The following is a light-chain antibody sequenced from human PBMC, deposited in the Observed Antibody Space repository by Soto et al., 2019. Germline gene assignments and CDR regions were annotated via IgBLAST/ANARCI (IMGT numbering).Light chain of an antibody. CDR3: QQYTNTNNPWI. Sequence: DIQVTQSTPTLFASVGDTVTITCRASQTISTWMAWYQQKPGKAPKLLVYDASTLQSGVASRFSGSGSGTEFTLIISGLQPDDSSTYYCQQYTNTNNPWIFGQGTK. J-gene: IGKJ2*01. CDR1: QTISTW. CDR2: DAS. V-gene: IGKV1-5*01.